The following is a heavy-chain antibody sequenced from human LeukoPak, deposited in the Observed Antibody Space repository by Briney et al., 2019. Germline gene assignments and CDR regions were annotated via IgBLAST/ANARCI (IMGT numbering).Heavy chain of an antibody. D-gene: IGHD3-10*01. J-gene: IGHJ5*02. CDR3: ARANYYGSGSYFRIWFDP. CDR1: GDSISSYY. CDR2: IYYSGST. V-gene: IGHV4-59*01. Sequence: SETLSLTCTVSGDSISSYYWSWIRQPPGKGLEWIGYIYYSGSTNYNPSLKSRVTISVDTSKNQFSLKLSSVTAADTAVYYCARANYYGSGSYFRIWFDPWGQGTLVTVSS.